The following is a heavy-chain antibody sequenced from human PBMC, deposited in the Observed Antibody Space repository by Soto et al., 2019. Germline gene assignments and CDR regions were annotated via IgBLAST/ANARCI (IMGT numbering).Heavy chain of an antibody. Sequence: ASVKVSCKASGYTFTSYGISWVRQAPGQGLEWMGWISAYNGNTNYAQKLQGRVTMTTDTSTSTAYMELRSLRSDDTAVYYCARGRPIAARPNWFDPWGQGTLVTVSS. CDR2: ISAYNGNT. CDR1: GYTFTSYG. CDR3: ARGRPIAARPNWFDP. J-gene: IGHJ5*02. V-gene: IGHV1-18*01. D-gene: IGHD6-6*01.